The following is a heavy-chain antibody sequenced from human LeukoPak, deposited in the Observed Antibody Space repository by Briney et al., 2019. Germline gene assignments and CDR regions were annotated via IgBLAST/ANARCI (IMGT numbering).Heavy chain of an antibody. CDR1: GGSISSSSYY. CDR3: AREGDILTGYYIY. D-gene: IGHD3-9*01. V-gene: IGHV4-39*07. Sequence: PSETLSLTCTVSGGSISSSSYYWGWIRQPPGKGLEWIGSIYYSGSTYYNPSLKSRVTISVDTSKNQFSLKLSSVTAADTAVYYCAREGDILTGYYIYWGQGTLVTVSS. CDR2: IYYSGST. J-gene: IGHJ4*02.